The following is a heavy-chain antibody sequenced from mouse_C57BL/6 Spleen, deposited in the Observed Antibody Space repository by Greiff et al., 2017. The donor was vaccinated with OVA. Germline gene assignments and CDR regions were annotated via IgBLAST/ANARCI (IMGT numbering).Heavy chain of an antibody. Sequence: DVKLVESGGGLVKPGGSLKLSCAASGFTFSDYGMHWVRQAPEKGLEWVAYISRGSSTIYYADTVKGRFTISRDNAKNTLFVQLTSLRSEDTAMYYCARSGMAMDYWGQGTSVTVSS. CDR3: ARSGMAMDY. D-gene: IGHD1-3*01. CDR2: ISRGSSTI. V-gene: IGHV5-17*01. J-gene: IGHJ4*01. CDR1: GFTFSDYG.